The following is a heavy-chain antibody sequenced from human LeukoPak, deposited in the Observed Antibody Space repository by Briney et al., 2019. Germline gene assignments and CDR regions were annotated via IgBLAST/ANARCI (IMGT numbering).Heavy chain of an antibody. V-gene: IGHV3-48*01. CDR1: GITFGSYS. Sequence: GGSLRLSCAASGITFGSYSMNWVRQAPGKGLEWVSYISSSSSTIYYADSVKGRFTISRDNAKNSLYLQMNSLRAEDTAVYYCARDHRAIAVAGTGIYYYYGMDVWGQGTTVTVSS. CDR3: ARDHRAIAVAGTGIYYYYGMDV. J-gene: IGHJ6*02. CDR2: ISSSSSTI. D-gene: IGHD6-19*01.